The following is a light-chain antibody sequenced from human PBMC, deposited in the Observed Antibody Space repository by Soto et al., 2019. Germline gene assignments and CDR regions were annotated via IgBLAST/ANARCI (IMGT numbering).Light chain of an antibody. CDR2: RVS. V-gene: IGKV3-20*01. J-gene: IGKJ4*01. Sequence: EIVLTQSPGTLSLSPGERATLSCRASQTITTLAWYKQKPGQAPRLLIYRVSSRATGVPDRFSGSGSGTDYTLTISRLEPEDFAVYYCQQYGNLPLTFGGGTKVEIK. CDR1: QTITT. CDR3: QQYGNLPLT.